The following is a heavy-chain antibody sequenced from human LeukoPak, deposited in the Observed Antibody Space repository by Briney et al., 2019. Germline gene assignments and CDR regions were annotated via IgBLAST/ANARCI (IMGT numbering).Heavy chain of an antibody. CDR1: GFTFSSYG. V-gene: IGHV3-33*08. Sequence: GTSLRLSCAASGFTFSSYGMHWVRQAPGKGLEWVAVIWYDGSNKYYADSVKGRFTISRDNSKNTLYLQMNSLRAEDTAVYYCARESYGSGSYYILYFDYWGQGTLVTVSS. J-gene: IGHJ4*02. CDR2: IWYDGSNK. D-gene: IGHD3-10*01. CDR3: ARESYGSGSYYILYFDY.